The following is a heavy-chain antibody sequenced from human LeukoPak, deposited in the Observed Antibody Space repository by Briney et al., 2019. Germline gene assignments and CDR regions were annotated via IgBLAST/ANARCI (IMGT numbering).Heavy chain of an antibody. Sequence: GGSLRLSCAASGFTFSSYAMSWVRQAPGKGLEWVSGTSGSGGSTYYADSVKGRLTISRDNSKNALYLQMNSLRAEDTAVYYCAKQQLVNWFDPWGQGTLVTVSS. CDR2: TSGSGGST. CDR1: GFTFSSYA. CDR3: AKQQLVNWFDP. D-gene: IGHD6-13*01. V-gene: IGHV3-23*01. J-gene: IGHJ5*02.